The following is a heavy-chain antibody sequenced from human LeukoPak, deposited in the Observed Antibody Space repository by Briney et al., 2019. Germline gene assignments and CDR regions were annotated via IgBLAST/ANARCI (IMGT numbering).Heavy chain of an antibody. CDR2: INPNSGGT. CDR1: GYTFTGYY. V-gene: IGHV1-2*02. J-gene: IGHJ5*02. Sequence: ASVKVSCKASGYTFTGYYMHWVRQAPGQGLEWMGWINPNSGGTNYAQKFQGRVTMTRDTSISTAYMELSRLRSDDTAVYYCARGPIVVVVAATNWFDPWGQGTLVTVSS. D-gene: IGHD2-15*01. CDR3: ARGPIVVVVAATNWFDP.